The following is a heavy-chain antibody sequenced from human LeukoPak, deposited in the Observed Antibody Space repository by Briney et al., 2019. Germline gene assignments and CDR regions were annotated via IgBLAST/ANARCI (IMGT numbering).Heavy chain of an antibody. V-gene: IGHV4-31*03. CDR2: IYYSGST. J-gene: IGHJ3*02. CDR3: ARDLRGISLWGAVPADAFDI. CDR1: GGSISSGGYY. D-gene: IGHD7-27*01. Sequence: PSETLSLTCTVSGGSISSGGYYWSWIRQHPGKGLEWIGYIYYSGSTYYNPSLKSRVTISVDTSKNQFSLKLSSVTAADTAVYYGARDLRGISLWGAVPADAFDIWSQVTMVTVSA.